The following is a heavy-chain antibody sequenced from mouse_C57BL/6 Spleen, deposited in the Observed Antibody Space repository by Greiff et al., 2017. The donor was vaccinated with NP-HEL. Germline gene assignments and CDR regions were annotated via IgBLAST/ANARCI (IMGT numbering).Heavy chain of an antibody. CDR3: TREDYGSRDYYAMDY. V-gene: IGHV5-9-1*02. D-gene: IGHD1-1*01. CDR1: GFTFSSYA. Sequence: EVRLVESGEGLVKPGGSLKLSCAASGFTFSSYAMSWVRQTPEKRLEWVAYISSGGDYIYYADTVKGRFTISRDNARNTLYLQMSSLKSEDTAMYYCTREDYGSRDYYAMDYWGQGTSVTVSS. J-gene: IGHJ4*01. CDR2: ISSGGDYI.